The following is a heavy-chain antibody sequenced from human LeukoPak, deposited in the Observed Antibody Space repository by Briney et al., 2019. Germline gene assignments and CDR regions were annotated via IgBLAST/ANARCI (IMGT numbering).Heavy chain of an antibody. J-gene: IGHJ4*02. V-gene: IGHV3-66*01. Sequence: PGGSLRLSCAASGFTVSSNYMSWVRQAPRKGLEWVSVISSGGSTYYADSVKGRFTISRDNSKNTLYLQMNSLRAEDTAVYYCARDPGAYGGYQNLDYWGQGTLVTVSS. CDR1: GFTVSSNY. CDR3: ARDPGAYGGYQNLDY. CDR2: ISSGGST. D-gene: IGHD5-12*01.